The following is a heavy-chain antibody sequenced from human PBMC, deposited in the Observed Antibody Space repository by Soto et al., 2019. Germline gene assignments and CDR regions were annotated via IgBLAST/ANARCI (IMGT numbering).Heavy chain of an antibody. Sequence: PGGSLRLSCAASGFTFSTYWMSWVRQAPGKGLEWVAHINQHGSETYYVDSVKGQFTISRDNAKNSLFLQMNSLRAEDTAVYYCARAPIGSWSNYYFEHWGRGTLVTVSS. J-gene: IGHJ4*02. CDR1: GFTFSTYW. CDR2: INQHGSET. CDR3: ARAPIGSWSNYYFEH. D-gene: IGHD3-10*01. V-gene: IGHV3-7*03.